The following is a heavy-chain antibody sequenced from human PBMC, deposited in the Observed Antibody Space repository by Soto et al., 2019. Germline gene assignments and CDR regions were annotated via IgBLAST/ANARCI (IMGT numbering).Heavy chain of an antibody. CDR2: ISAYNGDT. J-gene: IGHJ4*02. D-gene: IGHD6-6*01. CDR3: ARTYSKYFSSSESDY. V-gene: IGHV1-18*01. Sequence: ASVKVSCKASDYTFTNYGLSWVRQAPGRGLEWMGWISAYNGDTNSAQRLQGRLTVTTDTSTSTAYMELRSLRSDDTAVYYCARTYSKYFSSSESDYWGQGTLVTVSS. CDR1: DYTFTNYG.